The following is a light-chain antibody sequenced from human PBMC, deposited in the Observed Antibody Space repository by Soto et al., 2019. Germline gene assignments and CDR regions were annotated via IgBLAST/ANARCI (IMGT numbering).Light chain of an antibody. Sequence: DLQMTQSPSSLSASVGDRVTITCRASQSISTYLNWYQQKPGRAPNLLIYATSTLQSGVPSRFSGSGCGSDFTLTISRLQPEDCASYYCQQTYTTPPFTFGQGTKLQIK. CDR3: QQTYTTPPFT. CDR1: QSISTY. CDR2: ATS. J-gene: IGKJ2*01. V-gene: IGKV1-39*01.